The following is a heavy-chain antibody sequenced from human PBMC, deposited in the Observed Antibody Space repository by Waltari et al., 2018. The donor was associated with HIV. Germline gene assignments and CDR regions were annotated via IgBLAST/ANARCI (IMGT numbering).Heavy chain of an antibody. J-gene: IGHJ4*02. Sequence: QVQLVQSGAEAKKPGSSVKVSCKASGGTFSSYAISWVRQAPGQGLEWMGRIIPILGIANYAQKFQGRVTITADKATSTAYMELSSLRSEDTAVYYCASPLLNYDSSGYYNYWGQGTLVTVSS. D-gene: IGHD3-22*01. CDR2: IIPILGIA. V-gene: IGHV1-69*04. CDR1: GGTFSSYA. CDR3: ASPLLNYDSSGYYNY.